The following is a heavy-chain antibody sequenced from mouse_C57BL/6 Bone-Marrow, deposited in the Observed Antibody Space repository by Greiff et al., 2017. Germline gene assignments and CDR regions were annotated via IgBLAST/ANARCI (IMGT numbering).Heavy chain of an antibody. CDR2: IRLKSDNYAT. Sequence: EVKLEESGGGLVQPGGSMKLSCVASGFTFSNYWMNWVRQSPEKGLEWVAQIRLKSDNYATHYAESVKGRFTISRDDSKSSVYLQMNNLRAEDTGIYYCTQFPTVVSFDYAMDYWGQGTSVTVSS. D-gene: IGHD1-1*01. CDR1: GFTFSNYW. CDR3: TQFPTVVSFDYAMDY. V-gene: IGHV6-3*01. J-gene: IGHJ4*01.